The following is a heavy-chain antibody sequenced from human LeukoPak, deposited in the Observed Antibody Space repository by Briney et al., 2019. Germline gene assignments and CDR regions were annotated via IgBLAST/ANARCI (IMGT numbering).Heavy chain of an antibody. Sequence: KPSETLSLTCAVYGGSFSGYYWSWICQPPGKGLEWIGEINHSGSTNYNPSLKSRVTISVDTSKNQFSLKLSSVTAADTAVYYCARHHADSNGSSWYRVPGPGVDRDHAFDIWGQGTMVTVSS. J-gene: IGHJ3*02. CDR3: ARHHADSNGSSWYRVPGPGVDRDHAFDI. D-gene: IGHD6-13*01. CDR1: GGSFSGYY. V-gene: IGHV4-34*01. CDR2: INHSGST.